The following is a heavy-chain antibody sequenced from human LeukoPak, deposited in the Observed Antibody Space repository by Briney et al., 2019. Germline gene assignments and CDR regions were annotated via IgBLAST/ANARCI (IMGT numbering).Heavy chain of an antibody. J-gene: IGHJ4*02. CDR2: ISDSGDTP. CDR1: GFTFSSYA. V-gene: IGHV3-23*01. Sequence: GGSLRLSCTASGFTFSSYAMSWVRQAPGKGLEWVSSISDSGDTPYYADSVKGLFTISRDNSKNTLYLQMSSLRADDTAVYYCARVRNSGYDSFDYWGQGTLVTVSS. D-gene: IGHD5-12*01. CDR3: ARVRNSGYDSFDY.